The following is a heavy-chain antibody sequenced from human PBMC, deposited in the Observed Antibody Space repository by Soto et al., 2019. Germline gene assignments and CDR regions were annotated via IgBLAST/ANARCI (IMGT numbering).Heavy chain of an antibody. Sequence: SGGSLRLSCVVSGFTFDDYAMHWVRQAPGKGLEWVSGILWNSGSIGYADSVKGRFTISRDNAKNSLYLQMNSLRVEDTAFYYCAKDSPMITWGQGTLVTSPQ. J-gene: IGHJ4*02. V-gene: IGHV3-9*01. D-gene: IGHD3-16*01. CDR1: GFTFDDYA. CDR3: AKDSPMIT. CDR2: ILWNSGSI.